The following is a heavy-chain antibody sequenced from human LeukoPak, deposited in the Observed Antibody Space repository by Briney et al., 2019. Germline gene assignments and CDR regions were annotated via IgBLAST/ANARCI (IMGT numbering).Heavy chain of an antibody. CDR3: VRAGT. CDR1: GGSISSYY. CDR2: IYYSGST. V-gene: IGHV4-59*04. Sequence: PSETLSLTCTVSGGSISSYYWSWIRQPPGKGLEWIGSIYYSGSTYYNPSLKSRVTISVDTSKNQFSLKLSSVTAADTAVYYCVRAGTWGQGTLVTVSS. J-gene: IGHJ4*02. D-gene: IGHD6-19*01.